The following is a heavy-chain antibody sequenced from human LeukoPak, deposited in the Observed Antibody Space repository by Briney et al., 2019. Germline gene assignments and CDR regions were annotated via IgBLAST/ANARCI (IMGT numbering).Heavy chain of an antibody. Sequence: PSQTLSLPCTVSGDSVSSVGRYWRWIRQHPGKGLEWFGYIYYDRNTYYHPSLKRRLAISVDTSKNQFSLRLNSVTAADTAVYYCARRVYCASSTWYGPGNYFDSWGQGTLVTVSS. CDR3: ARRVYCASSTWYGPGNYFDS. D-gene: IGHD2-2*01. CDR1: GDSVSSVGRY. V-gene: IGHV4-31*03. J-gene: IGHJ4*02. CDR2: IYYDRNT.